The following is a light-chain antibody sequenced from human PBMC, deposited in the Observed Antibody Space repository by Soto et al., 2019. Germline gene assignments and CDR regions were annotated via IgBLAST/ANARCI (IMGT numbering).Light chain of an antibody. CDR3: QQFHNYPVT. V-gene: IGKV1D-13*01. J-gene: IGKJ5*01. Sequence: AIQLTQSPSSLSASVGDRVTITCRASQGISSFLAWYQQKPGKAPKPLIYDASTLQKGVPSRFSDSGSGTDFTLTISSLQPEDSATYYCQQFHNYPVTFGQGTRLEIK. CDR2: DAS. CDR1: QGISSF.